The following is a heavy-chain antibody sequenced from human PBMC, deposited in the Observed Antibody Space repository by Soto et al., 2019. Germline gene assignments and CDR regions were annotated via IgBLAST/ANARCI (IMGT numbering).Heavy chain of an antibody. CDR3: ARGANEERVRGVIITNYYYGMDV. CDR2: ISAYNGNT. Sequence: ASVKVSCKASGYTFTSYGISWVRQAPGQGLEWMGWISAYNGNTNYAQKLQGRVTMTTDTSTSTAYMELRSLRSDDTAVYYCARGANEERVRGVIITNYYYGMDVWGQGTTVTVSS. V-gene: IGHV1-18*01. D-gene: IGHD3-10*01. CDR1: GYTFTSYG. J-gene: IGHJ6*02.